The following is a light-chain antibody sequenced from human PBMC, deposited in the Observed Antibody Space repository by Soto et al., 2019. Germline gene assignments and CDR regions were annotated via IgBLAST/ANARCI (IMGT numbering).Light chain of an antibody. Sequence: DIQMTHSPSAISASVLDIFHITGLASQGISNYLAWFQQKPGKVPKRLIYGASSLQSGVPSRFSGTGSGTEFTLTISSLQPEDFATYYCLKHNSYPPTCGKGTRREIK. V-gene: IGKV1-17*03. CDR2: GAS. J-gene: IGKJ5*01. CDR1: QGISNY. CDR3: LKHNSYPPT.